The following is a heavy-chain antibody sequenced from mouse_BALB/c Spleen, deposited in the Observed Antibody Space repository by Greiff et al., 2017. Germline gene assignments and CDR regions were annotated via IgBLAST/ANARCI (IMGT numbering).Heavy chain of an antibody. CDR3: ARGGNFLFAY. D-gene: IGHD2-1*01. J-gene: IGHJ3*01. V-gene: IGHV5-6-3*01. CDR1: GFTFSSYG. CDR2: INSNGGST. Sequence: QGVESGGGLVQPGGSLKLSCAASGFTFSSYGMSWVRQTPDKRLELVATINSNGGSTYYPDSVKGRFTISRDNAKNTLYLQMSSLKSEDTAMYYCARGGNFLFAYWGQGTLVTVSA.